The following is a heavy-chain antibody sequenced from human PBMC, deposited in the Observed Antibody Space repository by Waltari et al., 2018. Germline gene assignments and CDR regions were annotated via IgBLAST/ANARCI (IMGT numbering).Heavy chain of an antibody. CDR1: GFIFTDYA. CDR3: ARAVSGWLDAFDI. CDR2: ISRNGGGT. Sequence: EVQLVESGGGLVQPGGSLRLSCAASGFIFTDYAIHWVRRAPGKGLEYISGISRNGGGTFYTLSLRDRLSISRDNSKNTVFLQMAGLRPEDSALYFCARAVSGWLDAFDIWGQGTMVTVSS. V-gene: IGHV3-64*01. J-gene: IGHJ3*02. D-gene: IGHD6-19*01.